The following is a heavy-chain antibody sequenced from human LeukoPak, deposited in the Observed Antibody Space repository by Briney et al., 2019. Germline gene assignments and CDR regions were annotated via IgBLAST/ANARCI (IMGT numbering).Heavy chain of an antibody. CDR2: IYPGDSDT. Sequence: GESLKISCKGSGYSFTSYWICWVRQMPGKGLESMGIIYPGDSDTRYSPSFQGQVTISADKSISTAYLRWSSLKASDTAMYYCARPVVTSTGAFDIWGQGTMVTVSS. J-gene: IGHJ3*02. CDR1: GYSFTSYW. V-gene: IGHV5-51*01. D-gene: IGHD4-23*01. CDR3: ARPVVTSTGAFDI.